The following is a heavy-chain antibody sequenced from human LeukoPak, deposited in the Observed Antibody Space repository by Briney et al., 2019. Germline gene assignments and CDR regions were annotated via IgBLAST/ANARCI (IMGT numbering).Heavy chain of an antibody. CDR2: ISSSGSTI. CDR3: ARDDSLSSSWTRSRFDAFDI. J-gene: IGHJ3*02. CDR1: GFTFSDYY. D-gene: IGHD6-13*01. Sequence: GSLRLSCAASGFTFSDYYMSWIRQVPGKGLEWVSYISSSGSTIYYADSVKGRFTISRDNAKNSLYLQMNSLRAEDTAVYYCARDDSLSSSWTRSRFDAFDIWGQGTMVTVSS. V-gene: IGHV3-11*01.